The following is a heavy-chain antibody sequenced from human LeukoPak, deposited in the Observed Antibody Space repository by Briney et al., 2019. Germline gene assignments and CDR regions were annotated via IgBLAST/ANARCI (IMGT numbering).Heavy chain of an antibody. Sequence: AASVTVSCTASGYTFTSYGISWVRQAPGQGLEWMGWISAYNGNTNYAQKLQGRVTMTTDTSTSTAYMELRSLRSDDTAVYYCATAYSGYDSSFDYWGQGTLVTVSS. CDR1: GYTFTSYG. V-gene: IGHV1-18*01. J-gene: IGHJ4*02. CDR2: ISAYNGNT. D-gene: IGHD5-12*01. CDR3: ATAYSGYDSSFDY.